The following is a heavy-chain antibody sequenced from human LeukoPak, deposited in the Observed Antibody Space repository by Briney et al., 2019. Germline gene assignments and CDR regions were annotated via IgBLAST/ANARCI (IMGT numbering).Heavy chain of an antibody. V-gene: IGHV3-33*06. Sequence: GRSLRLSCAASGFTFSSYGMHWVRQAPGKGLEWVAVIWYDGSNKYYADSVKGRFTISRDNSKNTLYLEMNSLRAEDTAVYYCAKDLQSSGLLQPYFDYWGQGTLVTVSS. CDR3: AKDLQSSGLLQPYFDY. CDR1: GFTFSSYG. D-gene: IGHD6-19*01. J-gene: IGHJ4*02. CDR2: IWYDGSNK.